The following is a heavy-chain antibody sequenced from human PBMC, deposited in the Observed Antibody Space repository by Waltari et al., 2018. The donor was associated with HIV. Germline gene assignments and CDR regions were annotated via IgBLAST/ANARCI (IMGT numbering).Heavy chain of an antibody. CDR3: ARGGYYDSSGYYPFDY. D-gene: IGHD3-22*01. CDR2: IWYDGSNK. J-gene: IGHJ4*02. CDR1: GFTFSSYG. Sequence: QVQLVESGGGVVQPGRSLRLSWAASGFTFSSYGMHWVRPAPGKGLEWVAVIWYDGSNKYYADSVKGRFTISRDNSKNTLYLQMNSLRAEDTAVYYCARGGYYDSSGYYPFDYWGQGTLVTVSS. V-gene: IGHV3-33*01.